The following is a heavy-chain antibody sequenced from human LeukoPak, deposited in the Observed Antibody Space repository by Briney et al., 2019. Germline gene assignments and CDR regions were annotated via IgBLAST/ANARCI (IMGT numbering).Heavy chain of an antibody. CDR2: FDPEDGET. Sequence: ASVKVSCKVSGYTLTELSMHWVRQAPGKGLEWMGGFDPEDGETIYAQKFQGRVTMTEDTSTDTAYMELSSLRSEDTAVYYCATDLMEDYYDSSGGSDYWGQGTLVTVSS. J-gene: IGHJ4*02. D-gene: IGHD3-22*01. CDR1: GYTLTELS. CDR3: ATDLMEDYYDSSGGSDY. V-gene: IGHV1-24*01.